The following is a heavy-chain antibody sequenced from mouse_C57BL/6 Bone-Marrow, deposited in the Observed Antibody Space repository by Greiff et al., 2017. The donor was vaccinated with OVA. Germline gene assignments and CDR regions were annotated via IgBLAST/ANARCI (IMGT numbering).Heavy chain of an antibody. Sequence: QVQLQQPGAELVKPGAPVKLSCKASGYTFTSYWMHWVKQRPGQGLEWIGMIHPNSGSTNYNEKFKSKATLTVDKSSSTAYMQLSSLTSEDSAVYYCARNYYYGSSYGYWGQGTTLTVSS. V-gene: IGHV1-64*01. CDR1: GYTFTSYW. J-gene: IGHJ2*01. CDR2: IHPNSGST. D-gene: IGHD1-1*01. CDR3: ARNYYYGSSYGY.